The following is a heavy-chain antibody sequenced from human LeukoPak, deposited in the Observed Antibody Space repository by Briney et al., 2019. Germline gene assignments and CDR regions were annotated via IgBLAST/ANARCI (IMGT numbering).Heavy chain of an antibody. D-gene: IGHD2-21*02. CDR3: ARDRSGDCYYDY. V-gene: IGHV1-46*01. CDR1: GYTFTIYY. CDR2: INPSGGST. J-gene: IGHJ4*02. Sequence: ASVKVSCKASGYTFTIYYMHWVRQAPGQGLEWMGIINPSGGSTSYAQKFQGRVTMTRDTSTSTVYMELSSLRSEDTAVYYCARDRSGDCYYDYWGQETLVTVSS.